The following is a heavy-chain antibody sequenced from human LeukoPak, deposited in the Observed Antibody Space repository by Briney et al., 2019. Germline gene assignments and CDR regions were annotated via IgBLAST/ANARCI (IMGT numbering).Heavy chain of an antibody. J-gene: IGHJ4*02. CDR2: ISVYNGNT. D-gene: IGHD6-13*01. Sequence: ASGKVSCKASGYIFSSYGISWVRQAPGQGLEWMGWISVYNGNTNYAQKLQGRVTMTTDTSTSTAYMELRSLRSDDTAVYYCARLSGYDEYPDYWGQGTLVTVSS. CDR1: GYIFSSYG. CDR3: ARLSGYDEYPDY. V-gene: IGHV1-18*01.